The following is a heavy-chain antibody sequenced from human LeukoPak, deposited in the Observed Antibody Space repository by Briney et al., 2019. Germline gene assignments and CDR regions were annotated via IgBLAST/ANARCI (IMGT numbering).Heavy chain of an antibody. J-gene: IGHJ5*02. V-gene: IGHV5-51*01. CDR3: AGTIAAAVNWFDP. Sequence: GESLKISCKGSGYSFTSYWIGWVRQMPGKGLEWMGIIYPGDSDTRYSPSFQGQVTISADKSISTAYLQWNSLKASDTAMYYCAGTIAAAVNWFDPWGQGTLVTVSS. D-gene: IGHD6-13*01. CDR2: IYPGDSDT. CDR1: GYSFTSYW.